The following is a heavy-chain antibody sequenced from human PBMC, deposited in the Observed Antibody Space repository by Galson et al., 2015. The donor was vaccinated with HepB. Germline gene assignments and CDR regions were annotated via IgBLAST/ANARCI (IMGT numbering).Heavy chain of an antibody. V-gene: IGHV3-30*02. CDR3: AKDAPPLHPFYGSGSSGLDY. D-gene: IGHD3-10*01. J-gene: IGHJ4*02. CDR1: GFTFSSYG. Sequence: SLRLSCAASGFTFSSYGMHWVRQAPGKGLEWVAFIRYDGSNKYYADSVKGRFTISRDNSKNTLYLQMNSLSAEDTAVYYCAKDAPPLHPFYGSGSSGLDYWGQGTLVTVSS. CDR2: IRYDGSNK.